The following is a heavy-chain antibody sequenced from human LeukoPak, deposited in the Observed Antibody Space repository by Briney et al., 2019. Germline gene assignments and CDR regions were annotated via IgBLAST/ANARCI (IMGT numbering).Heavy chain of an antibody. D-gene: IGHD2-2*02. J-gene: IGHJ4*02. V-gene: IGHV3-7*01. CDR1: GFTFSSYA. CDR2: IKQDGREK. Sequence: GGSLRLSCAASGFTFSSYAMHWVRQAPGKGLEWVANIKQDGREKYYVDSVKGRFTISRDNAKNSLYLQMNSLRAEDTAVYYCARVPHCSSTSCYKGEVWYFDYWGQGTLVTVSS. CDR3: ARVPHCSSTSCYKGEVWYFDY.